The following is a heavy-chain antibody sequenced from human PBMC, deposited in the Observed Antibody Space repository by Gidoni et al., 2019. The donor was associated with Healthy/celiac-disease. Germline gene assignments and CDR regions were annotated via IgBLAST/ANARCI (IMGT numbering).Heavy chain of an antibody. CDR3: AKDWLKNAPWTYDSSGSPSDY. CDR2: ISYDGSNK. D-gene: IGHD3-22*01. V-gene: IGHV3-30*18. CDR1: GFPFSSYG. J-gene: IGHJ4*02. Sequence: QVQLVESGGGVVQPGRSLRLSCAASGFPFSSYGLPWVRQAPGKGLEWVAVISYDGSNKYYADSVKGRFTISRDNSKNTLYLQMNSLRAEDTAVYYCAKDWLKNAPWTYDSSGSPSDYWGQGTLVTVSS.